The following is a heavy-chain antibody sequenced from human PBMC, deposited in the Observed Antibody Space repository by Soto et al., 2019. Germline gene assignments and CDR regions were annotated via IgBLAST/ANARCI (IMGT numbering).Heavy chain of an antibody. V-gene: IGHV3-30-3*01. J-gene: IGHJ5*02. CDR2: ISYDGTNK. Sequence: QVQLVESGGGVVQPGRSLRLSCEAAGFTFSNYAMHWVRQAPGKGLEWMAIISYDGTNKYYADSVEGRFTISRDNCKNTLYLQMNSLRAEDTAVYYCARDKKAVTVFGFDPWGEGTLVTVS. CDR3: ARDKKAVTVFGFDP. CDR1: GFTFSNYA. D-gene: IGHD6-19*01.